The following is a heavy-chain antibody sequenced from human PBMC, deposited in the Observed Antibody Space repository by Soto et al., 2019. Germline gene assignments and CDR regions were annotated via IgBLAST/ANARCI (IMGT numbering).Heavy chain of an antibody. CDR2: IYYSGST. D-gene: IGHD3-3*01. CDR1: GGSISSGGYY. V-gene: IGHV4-31*03. J-gene: IGHJ6*02. Sequence: SETLSLTCTVSGGSISSGGYYWSWIRQHPGKGLEWIGYIYYSGSTYYNPSLKSRVTISVDTSKNQFSLKLSSVTAADTALYFCARDMGHYDFWGHNERGLEVWGQGTTVTVSS. CDR3: ARDMGHYDFWGHNERGLEV.